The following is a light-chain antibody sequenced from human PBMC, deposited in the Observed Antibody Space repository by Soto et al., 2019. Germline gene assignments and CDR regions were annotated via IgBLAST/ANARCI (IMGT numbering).Light chain of an antibody. CDR3: SSSTTRSTIV. Sequence: SFLREPATVSGSPGDSITISSTGTSSDVGAYNYVSWYQQRPGKAPQLMIYEVNNRPSGVSHRFSGSKSGNTASLTISGLQAEEESDYYCSSSTTRSTIVFGTGTKVTVL. CDR1: SSDVGAYNY. CDR2: EVN. J-gene: IGLJ1*01. V-gene: IGLV2-14*01.